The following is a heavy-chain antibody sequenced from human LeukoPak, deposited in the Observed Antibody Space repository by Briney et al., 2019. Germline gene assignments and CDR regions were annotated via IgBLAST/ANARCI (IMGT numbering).Heavy chain of an antibody. V-gene: IGHV4-61*02. CDR2: IYTSGST. CDR3: ARDPYYYGSGSYSY. J-gene: IGHJ4*02. Sequence: SETLSLICTVSGGSISSGSYYWSWIRQPAGKGLEWIGRIYTSGSTNYNPSLKSRVTISVDTSKNQFSLKLSSVTAADTAVYYCARDPYYYGSGSYSYWGQGTLVTVSS. D-gene: IGHD3-10*01. CDR1: GGSISSGSYY.